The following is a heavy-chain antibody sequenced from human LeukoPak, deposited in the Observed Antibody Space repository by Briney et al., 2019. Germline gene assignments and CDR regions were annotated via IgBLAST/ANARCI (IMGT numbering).Heavy chain of an antibody. CDR1: GFTFENYG. V-gene: IGHV3-30*03. D-gene: IGHD2-2*01. CDR3: ARDCSSAVCYAAFDF. Sequence: GGSLRLSCAASGFTFENYGMSWVRQAPGKGLEWVASISFDDTNKVYADAVRGRFTISRGKSNNTLYLQMNSLRAEDTGVYYCARDCSSAVCYAAFDFWGQGVLVTVSS. J-gene: IGHJ4*02. CDR2: ISFDDTNK.